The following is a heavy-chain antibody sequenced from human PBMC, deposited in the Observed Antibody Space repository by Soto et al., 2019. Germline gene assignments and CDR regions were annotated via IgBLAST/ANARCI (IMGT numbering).Heavy chain of an antibody. J-gene: IGHJ4*02. CDR3: ARGGIQLSYAFDY. CDR2: VHFSGNT. CDR1: DGSVRNGMYY. D-gene: IGHD5-18*01. V-gene: IGHV4-61*01. Sequence: SETLSLTCSVSDGSVRNGMYYWSWVRQPPGKGLEWLGNVHFSGNTIYNPSLMGRVTMSMDTSQTQIYLNLTSVTAADTAVYYCARGGIQLSYAFDYWGQGILVTVSS.